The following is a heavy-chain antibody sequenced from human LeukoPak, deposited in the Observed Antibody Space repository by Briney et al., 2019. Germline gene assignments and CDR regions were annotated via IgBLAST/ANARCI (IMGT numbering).Heavy chain of an antibody. CDR2: TIPILDVK. CDR1: GGTFSSFA. J-gene: IGHJ4*02. V-gene: IGHV1-69*04. CDR3: AKELMGRPGAFEL. D-gene: IGHD3-16*01. Sequence: SVKVSCKASGGTFSSFAISWVQQAPGQGLEWMGRTIPILDVKDYAQKFQGRVSVTADKSAGTAYLQLGGLTSEDTARYYCAKELMGRPGAFELWGQGTLVAVS.